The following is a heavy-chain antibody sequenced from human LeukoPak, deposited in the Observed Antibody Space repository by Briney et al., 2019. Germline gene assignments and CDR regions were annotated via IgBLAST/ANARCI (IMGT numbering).Heavy chain of an antibody. V-gene: IGHV3-23*01. D-gene: IGHD2-2*01. J-gene: IGHJ4*02. Sequence: PGGSLRLSCAASGFTFSSYAMSWVRQAPGKGLEWVSAISGSGGSTYYADSVKGRFTISRDNSKNTLYLQMSSLRAEDTAVYYCAKVGYQLLKYYFDYWGQGTLVTVSS. CDR2: ISGSGGST. CDR1: GFTFSSYA. CDR3: AKVGYQLLKYYFDY.